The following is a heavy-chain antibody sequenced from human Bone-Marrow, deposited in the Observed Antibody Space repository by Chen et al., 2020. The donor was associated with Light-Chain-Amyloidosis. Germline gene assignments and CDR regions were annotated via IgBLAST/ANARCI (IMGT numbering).Heavy chain of an antibody. CDR2: IYHSGST. J-gene: IGHJ4*02. CDR3: AGHYYDSNAYYTFDY. V-gene: IGHV4-59*01. Sequence: QVQLQESGPGLVKPSETLSLTCSVAGGSFTSYHWSWNRQPPGKGLEWIGYIYHSGSTNYNPSLKSRVTISIEKSKNQFSLNLRSVTAADTAVYYCAGHYYDSNAYYTFDYWGQGALVTVSS. CDR1: GGSFTSYH. D-gene: IGHD3-22*01.